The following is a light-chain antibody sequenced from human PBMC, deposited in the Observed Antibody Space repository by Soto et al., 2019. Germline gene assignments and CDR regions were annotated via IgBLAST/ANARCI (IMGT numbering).Light chain of an antibody. CDR2: GAS. V-gene: IGKV3-15*01. J-gene: IGKJ4*01. CDR1: RSVSSN. Sequence: EIVMTQSPATLSVSPGERATLSCRASRSVSSNLAWYQQKPGHAPRLLIYGASTRATGIPARFSGSGSGTEFTLIFSSLQSEDFAVYSCQQYNGWPLTFGGGTKVEIK. CDR3: QQYNGWPLT.